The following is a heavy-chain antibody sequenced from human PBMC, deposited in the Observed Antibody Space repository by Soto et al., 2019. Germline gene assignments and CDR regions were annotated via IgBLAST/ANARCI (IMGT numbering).Heavy chain of an antibody. Sequence: GESLKISCKGSGYSFTSYWIGWVRQMPGKGLEWMGIIYPGDSDTRYSPSFQGQVTISADKSISTAYLQWSSLKASDTAMYYCARPAMVRGAHYGMDVWGQGTTVTVSS. V-gene: IGHV5-51*01. D-gene: IGHD3-10*01. CDR1: GYSFTSYW. CDR3: ARPAMVRGAHYGMDV. J-gene: IGHJ6*02. CDR2: IYPGDSDT.